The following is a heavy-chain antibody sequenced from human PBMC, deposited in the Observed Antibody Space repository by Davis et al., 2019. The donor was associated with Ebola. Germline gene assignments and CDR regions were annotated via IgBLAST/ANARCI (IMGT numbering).Heavy chain of an antibody. D-gene: IGHD6-13*01. V-gene: IGHV1-3*01. CDR2: INAGNGNT. CDR1: GYTFTSSA. CDR3: AGSSTWYHSAEY. Sequence: AASVKVSCKASGYTFTSSAIHWVRQAPGQSLEWMGWINAGNGNTKYSQKFQGRVTITRDTSASTAYMELSSLRSEDTAVYYCAGSSTWYHSAEYWGQGTLVTVSS. J-gene: IGHJ4*02.